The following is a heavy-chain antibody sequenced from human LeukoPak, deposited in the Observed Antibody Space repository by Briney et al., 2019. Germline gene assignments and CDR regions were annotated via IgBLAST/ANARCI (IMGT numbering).Heavy chain of an antibody. CDR2: ISYDGSNK. D-gene: IGHD3-9*01. CDR1: GFTFSSYG. Sequence: GGSLRLSCAASGFTFSSYGMHWVRQAPGKGLEWVAVISYDGSNKYYADSVKGRFTISRDNSKNTLYLQMNSLRAEDTAVYYCANEPPWGDIPDSWDAFGIWGQGTMVTVSS. J-gene: IGHJ3*02. CDR3: ANEPPWGDIPDSWDAFGI. V-gene: IGHV3-30*18.